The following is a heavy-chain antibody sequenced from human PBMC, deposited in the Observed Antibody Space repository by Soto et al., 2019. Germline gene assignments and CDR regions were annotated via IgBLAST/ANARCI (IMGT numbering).Heavy chain of an antibody. J-gene: IGHJ6*02. V-gene: IGHV4-30-4*01. CDR3: ARASLSYGMDV. CDR1: GGSISSGDYY. Sequence: SETLSLTCTVSGGSISSGDYYWSWIRQPPGKGLEWIGYIYYSGSTYYNPSLKSRVTISVDTSKNQFSLKLSSVTAADTAVYYCARASLSYGMDVWGQGTTVTVSS. CDR2: IYYSGST.